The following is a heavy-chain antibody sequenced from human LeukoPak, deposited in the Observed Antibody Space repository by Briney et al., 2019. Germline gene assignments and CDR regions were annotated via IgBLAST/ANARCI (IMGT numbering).Heavy chain of an antibody. CDR3: ARATYYDGSGYSADY. CDR2: ISGSGGST. V-gene: IGHV3-23*01. CDR1: GFTFSSYA. J-gene: IGHJ4*02. Sequence: GGSLRLSCAASGFTFSSYAMSWVRQAPGKGLEWVSAISGSGGSTYYADSVKGRFTISRDNSKNSLYLQMNSLRAEDTAVYYCARATYYDGSGYSADYWGQGALVTVSS. D-gene: IGHD3-22*01.